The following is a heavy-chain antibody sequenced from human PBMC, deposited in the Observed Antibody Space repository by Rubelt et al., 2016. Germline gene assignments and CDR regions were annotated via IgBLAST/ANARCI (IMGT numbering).Heavy chain of an antibody. CDR2: IYSGGST. J-gene: IGHJ6*03. V-gene: IGHV3-66*02. CDR3: AREYYDFWSGYPYYYYMDV. Sequence: SWVRQAPGKGLEWVSVIYSGGSTYYADSVKGRFTISRDNSKNTLYLQMNSLRAEDTAVYYCAREYYDFWSGYPYYYYMDVWGKGTTVTVSS. D-gene: IGHD3-3*01.